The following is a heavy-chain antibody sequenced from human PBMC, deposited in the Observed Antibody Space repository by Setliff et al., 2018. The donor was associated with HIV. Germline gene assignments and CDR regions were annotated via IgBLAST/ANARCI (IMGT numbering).Heavy chain of an antibody. D-gene: IGHD3-10*01. CDR3: ARGNLLLWFGELQREACDP. J-gene: IGHJ5*02. V-gene: IGHV1-8*01. CDR2: MNPNSGNT. Sequence: GASVKVSCKASGYTFTSYDINWVRQATGQGLEWMGWMNPNSGNTGYAQKFQGRVTMTRNTSISTAYMELSSLRSEDTAVYYCARGNLLLWFGELQREACDPWGQGTLVTVSS. CDR1: GYTFTSYD.